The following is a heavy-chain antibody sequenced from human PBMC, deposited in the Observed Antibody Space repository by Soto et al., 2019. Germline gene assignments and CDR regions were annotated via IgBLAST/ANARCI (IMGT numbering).Heavy chain of an antibody. D-gene: IGHD2-2*01. CDR1: GDTFTNYG. CDR2: VSAYKGGR. CDR3: SKGTSIPASGEC. V-gene: IGHV1-18*01. Sequence: QVQLVQAGAEVKKPGASVKVSCKTSGDTFTNYGLYWVRQAAGQRLECLGWVSAYKGGRRYAQRVQARVIMTTDTSMTTAYMALKNRRSDATAVYSSSKGTSIPASGECCGQGTVVTVTS. J-gene: IGHJ4*01.